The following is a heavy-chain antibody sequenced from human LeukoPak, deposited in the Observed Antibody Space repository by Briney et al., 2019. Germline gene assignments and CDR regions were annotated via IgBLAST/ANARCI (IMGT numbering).Heavy chain of an antibody. D-gene: IGHD2-2*01. CDR1: GYTFTGYY. CDR3: VRDRTKYCSSTSCPLDY. J-gene: IGHJ4*02. V-gene: IGHV1-2*02. CDR2: INPYSGGT. Sequence: ASVKVSCRASGYTFTGYYMHWVRQAPGQGLEWIGWINPYSGGTNYAQKFQGRVTMTRGTSISTAYMELSRLRSDDTAVYYCVRDRTKYCSSTSCPLDYWGQGTLVTVSS.